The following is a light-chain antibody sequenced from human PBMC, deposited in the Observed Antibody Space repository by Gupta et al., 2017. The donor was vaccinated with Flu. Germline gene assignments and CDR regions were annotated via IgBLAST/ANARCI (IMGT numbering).Light chain of an antibody. Sequence: DIQMTQSPSSLSASVGDRITITCGASQSISTSLSWFQQKPGKAPTLLIYSASSLPSGAPSRFSSSGSWADFTLTISSLPPDYFATYYCQQSFNARTFGPGTKVDVK. CDR1: QSISTS. V-gene: IGKV1-39*01. CDR3: QQSFNART. J-gene: IGKJ3*01. CDR2: SAS.